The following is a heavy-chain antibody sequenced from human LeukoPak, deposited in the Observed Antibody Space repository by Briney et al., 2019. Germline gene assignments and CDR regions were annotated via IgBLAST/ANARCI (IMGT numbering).Heavy chain of an antibody. V-gene: IGHV4-59*01. Sequence: YPSETLSLTCTVSGGSISNFYWSWIRQPPGKGLEWIGYIYYSGTTNYNPSLKSRVTMSVDTSKNQFSLKLSSVTAADTAVYYCARDDPQTTVPEGMDVWGQGTTVTVSS. CDR3: ARDDPQTTVPEGMDV. CDR1: GGSISNFY. CDR2: IYYSGTT. J-gene: IGHJ6*02. D-gene: IGHD4-17*01.